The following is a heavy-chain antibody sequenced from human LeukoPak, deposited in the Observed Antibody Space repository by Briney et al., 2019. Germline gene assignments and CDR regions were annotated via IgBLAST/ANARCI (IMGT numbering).Heavy chain of an antibody. CDR1: GYSFTTYW. J-gene: IGHJ4*02. CDR3: ARGGLVGSTKNYFDY. V-gene: IGHV5-51*01. Sequence: GASLQISCKASGYSFTTYWIGWVRQMPGKGLEWMGIIYPGDSDTRYSPSFQGQVTISADKSITTAYLQWSSLKASDTAMYYCARGGLVGSTKNYFDYWGQGTLVTVSS. CDR2: IYPGDSDT. D-gene: IGHD1-26*01.